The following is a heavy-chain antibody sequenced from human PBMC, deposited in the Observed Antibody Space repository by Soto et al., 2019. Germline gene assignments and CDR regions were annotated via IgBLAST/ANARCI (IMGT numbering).Heavy chain of an antibody. J-gene: IGHJ4*02. CDR3: AKALGRPPQGDY. CDR2: VDHRGST. Sequence: QVQLQQWGAGLLKPSETLSLTCAVYGGSFSGHYWSWIRQPPGKGLEWIGEVDHRGSTSYVSSLKRRVTISVDTSNRQFSLKLTSVTAADTAVYYCAKALGRPPQGDYWGQGTLVTVSS. CDR1: GGSFSGHY. D-gene: IGHD3-3*02. V-gene: IGHV4-34*01.